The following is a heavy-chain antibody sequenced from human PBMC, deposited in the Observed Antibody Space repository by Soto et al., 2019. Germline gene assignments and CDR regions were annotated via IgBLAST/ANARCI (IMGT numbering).Heavy chain of an antibody. CDR1: GGSISSGGYY. CDR2: IYYSGST. J-gene: IGHJ4*02. Sequence: SETLSLTCTVSGGSISSGGYYWSWIRQHPGKGLEWIGYIYYSGSTYYNPSLKSRVTISVDTSKNQFSLKLSSVTAADTAVYYCARFSRLSYYYGSGSYYTYDYWGQGTLVTVSS. V-gene: IGHV4-31*03. D-gene: IGHD3-10*01. CDR3: ARFSRLSYYYGSGSYYTYDY.